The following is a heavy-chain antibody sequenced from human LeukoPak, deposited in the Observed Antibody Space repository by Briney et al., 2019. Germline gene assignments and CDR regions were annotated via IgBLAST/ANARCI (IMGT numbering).Heavy chain of an antibody. Sequence: GASVKVSCKASGYTFTGYNIHWVRQPPGQGLEWMAWINPNSGGTNFAQKFQGRVTMTRDTSISTAFMELSRLRSDDTAVYYCAREIGDYYDSSGYRTYYFDYWGQGTLATVSS. D-gene: IGHD3-22*01. CDR2: INPNSGGT. CDR3: AREIGDYYDSSGYRTYYFDY. CDR1: GYTFTGYN. J-gene: IGHJ4*02. V-gene: IGHV1-2*02.